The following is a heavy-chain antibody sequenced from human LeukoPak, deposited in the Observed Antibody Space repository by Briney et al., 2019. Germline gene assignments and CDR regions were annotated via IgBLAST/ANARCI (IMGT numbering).Heavy chain of an antibody. D-gene: IGHD3-10*01. CDR2: INHSGST. CDR3: ARDRLLYYHGSGSYPDAFDI. Sequence: SETLSLTCAVYGGSFSGYYWSWIRQPPGKGLEWIGEINHSGSTNYNPSLKSRVTISVDTSKNQFSLKLSSVTAADTAVYYCARDRLLYYHGSGSYPDAFDIWGQGTMVTVSS. CDR1: GGSFSGYY. J-gene: IGHJ3*02. V-gene: IGHV4-34*01.